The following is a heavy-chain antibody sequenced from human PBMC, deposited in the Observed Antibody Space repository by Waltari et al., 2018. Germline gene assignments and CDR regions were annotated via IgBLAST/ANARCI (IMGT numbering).Heavy chain of an antibody. V-gene: IGHV2-5*01. D-gene: IGHD2-21*02. CDR3: AHSLGTSWVTDRPLDY. Sequence: QITLKESGPTLVQPTQTLTLTCTFSGFSLSTNGVGVGWIRQPPGKALEWLALIYWNNDRRYSPSLETRLTVTKDTSKNQVVLTMTNMDSVDTATYYCAHSLGTSWVTDRPLDYWGQGSLVNVSS. J-gene: IGHJ4*02. CDR1: GFSLSTNGVG. CDR2: IYWNNDR.